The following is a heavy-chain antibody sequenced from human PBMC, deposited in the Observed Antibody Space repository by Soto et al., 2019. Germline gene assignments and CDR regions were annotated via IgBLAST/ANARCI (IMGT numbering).Heavy chain of an antibody. CDR1: GFTFSSYG. Sequence: GGSLRLSCAASGFTFSSYGMHWVRQAPGKGLEWVAVISYDGSNKYYADSVKGRFTISRDNSKNTLYLQMNSLRAEDTAVYYCAKGSPLVVAATQLDYWGQGTLVTVSS. D-gene: IGHD2-15*01. V-gene: IGHV3-30*18. CDR2: ISYDGSNK. J-gene: IGHJ4*02. CDR3: AKGSPLVVAATQLDY.